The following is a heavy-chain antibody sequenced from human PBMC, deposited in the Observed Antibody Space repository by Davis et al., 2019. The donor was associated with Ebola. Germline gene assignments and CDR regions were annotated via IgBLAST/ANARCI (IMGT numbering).Heavy chain of an antibody. D-gene: IGHD3-22*01. CDR2: INHSGRT. Sequence: MPSETLSLTCALYGGSFSGYYWSWIRQLPGKGLEWIGEINHSGRTNYNPSLKSRVTISVDTSQNQFSLKMSSVTAADTAVYYWAREGRSGYSNWFDPWGQGTLVTVSS. V-gene: IGHV4-34*01. J-gene: IGHJ5*02. CDR1: GGSFSGYY. CDR3: AREGRSGYSNWFDP.